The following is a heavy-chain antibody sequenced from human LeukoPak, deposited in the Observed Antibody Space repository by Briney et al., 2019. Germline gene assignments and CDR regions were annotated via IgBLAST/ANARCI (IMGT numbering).Heavy chain of an antibody. CDR2: ITIDLTII. V-gene: IGHV3-48*01. CDR3: VRDQDWPFDY. Sequence: GGSLRLSCAASGFTLSSYSMNWVRQAPGKGLEWVSHITIDLTIIDYADSVKGRFTISRDKAKNSLYLQMNSLRAEDTAVNYWVRDQDWPFDYWGQGTLITVPS. J-gene: IGHJ4*02. D-gene: IGHD3-9*01. CDR1: GFTLSSYS.